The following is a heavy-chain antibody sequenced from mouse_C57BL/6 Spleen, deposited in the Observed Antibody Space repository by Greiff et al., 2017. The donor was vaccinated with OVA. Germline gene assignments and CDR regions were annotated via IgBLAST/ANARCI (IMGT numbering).Heavy chain of an antibody. CDR1: GYTFTSYW. Sequence: QVQLQQPGTELVKPGASVKLSCKASGYTFTSYWMHWVKQRPGQGLEWIGNINPSNGGTNYNEKFKSKATLTVDKSSSTAYMQRSSLTSEDSAVYYCSSYGSSGRGPFDYWGQGTTLTVSS. CDR3: SSYGSSGRGPFDY. V-gene: IGHV1-53*01. J-gene: IGHJ2*01. D-gene: IGHD1-1*01. CDR2: INPSNGGT.